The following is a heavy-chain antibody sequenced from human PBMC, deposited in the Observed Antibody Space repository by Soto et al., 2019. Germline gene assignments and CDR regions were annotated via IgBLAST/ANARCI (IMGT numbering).Heavy chain of an antibody. V-gene: IGHV5-51*01. Sequence: GESLKISCRASGYTFTSYWIGWVRQMPGKGLEWMGIIYPSNSETRFSPSFQGQVTLSADKSIFTAYLQWSSLKASDTAIYYCARQAYHYDTYSFGYWGQGTLVTVSS. J-gene: IGHJ4*02. CDR1: GYTFTSYW. CDR2: IYPSNSET. D-gene: IGHD3-22*01. CDR3: ARQAYHYDTYSFGY.